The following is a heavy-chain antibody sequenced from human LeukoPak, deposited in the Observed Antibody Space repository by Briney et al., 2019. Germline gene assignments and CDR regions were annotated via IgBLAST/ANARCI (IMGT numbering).Heavy chain of an antibody. CDR3: ARDDPYSSGWYIVFDI. D-gene: IGHD6-19*01. Sequence: GGSLRLSCAVSGFTFSTYAMHWVRQAPGKGLEWVAIISYDGTNKYHADSVKGRFTISRDNSKNTLYLQMNSLRAEDTAVYYCARDDPYSSGWYIVFDIWGQGTMVTVSS. V-gene: IGHV3-30-3*01. J-gene: IGHJ3*02. CDR2: ISYDGTNK. CDR1: GFTFSTYA.